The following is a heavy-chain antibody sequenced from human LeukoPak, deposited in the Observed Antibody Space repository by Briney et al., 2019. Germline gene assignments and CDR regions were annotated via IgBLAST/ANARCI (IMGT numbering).Heavy chain of an antibody. Sequence: SGTLSLTCTVSGGSISSYYWSWIRQPPGKGLEWIAYIYYSGSTNYNPSLKSRVTISVDTSKNQFSLKLSSVTAADTAVYYCARRGIGETATWGAFDIWGQGTMVTVSS. CDR2: IYYSGST. CDR1: GGSISSYY. V-gene: IGHV4-59*01. J-gene: IGHJ3*02. D-gene: IGHD3-16*01. CDR3: ARRGIGETATWGAFDI.